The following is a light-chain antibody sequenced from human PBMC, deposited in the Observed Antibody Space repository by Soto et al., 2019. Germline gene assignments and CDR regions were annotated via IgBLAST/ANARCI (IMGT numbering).Light chain of an antibody. V-gene: IGLV1-40*01. J-gene: IGLJ3*02. Sequence: QAVVTQPPSVSGAPGQRVTLSCTGRSSNIGAGYDVHWYQQLPGTAPKLLIYGNINRPSGVPDRFSGSKSGTSASLAITGLQAEDEADYYCQSYDSSLSGWVFGGGTKLTVL. CDR3: QSYDSSLSGWV. CDR2: GNI. CDR1: SSNIGAGYD.